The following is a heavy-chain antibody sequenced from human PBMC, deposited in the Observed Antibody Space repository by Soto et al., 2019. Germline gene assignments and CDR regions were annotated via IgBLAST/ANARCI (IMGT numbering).Heavy chain of an antibody. CDR3: ARVAYYYDSSGYSYWYFDL. Sequence: EVQLVESGGGLVQPGGSLRLSCAASGFTFSSYWMSWVRQAPGKGLEWVANIKQDGSEKYYVDSVKGRFTISRDNAKNSLYLQMNSLRAEDTAVYYCARVAYYYDSSGYSYWYFDLWGRGTLVTVSS. V-gene: IGHV3-7*03. J-gene: IGHJ2*01. CDR2: IKQDGSEK. CDR1: GFTFSSYW. D-gene: IGHD3-22*01.